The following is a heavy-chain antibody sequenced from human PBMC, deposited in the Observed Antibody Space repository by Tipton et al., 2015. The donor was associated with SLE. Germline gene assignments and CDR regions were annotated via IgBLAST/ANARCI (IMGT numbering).Heavy chain of an antibody. CDR1: GFTFSSYG. D-gene: IGHD4-17*01. CDR2: IRYDGSNK. V-gene: IGHV3-30*02. CDR3: ARLRDYGDYEELLGLDY. Sequence: GSLRLSCAASGFTFSSYGMHWVRQAPGKGLEWVAFIRYDGSNKYYADSVKGRFTISRDNSKNTLYLQMNSLRAEDTAVYYCARLRDYGDYEELLGLDYWGQGTLVTVSS. J-gene: IGHJ4*02.